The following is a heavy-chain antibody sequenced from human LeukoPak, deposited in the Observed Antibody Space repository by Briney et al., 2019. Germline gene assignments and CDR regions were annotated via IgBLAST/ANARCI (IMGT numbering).Heavy chain of an antibody. CDR1: GFTFSSYA. Sequence: GRSLRLSCAASGFTFSSYAMHWVRQAPGKGLEWVSGISWNSGSIGYADSVKGRFTISRDNAKNSLYLQMNSLRAEDTALYYCAKDLSWGRGYYYYGMDVWGQGTTVTVSS. D-gene: IGHD6-13*01. CDR3: AKDLSWGRGYYYYGMDV. CDR2: ISWNSGSI. J-gene: IGHJ6*02. V-gene: IGHV3-9*01.